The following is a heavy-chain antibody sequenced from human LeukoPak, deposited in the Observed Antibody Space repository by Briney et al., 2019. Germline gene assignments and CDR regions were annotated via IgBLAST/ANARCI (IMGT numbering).Heavy chain of an antibody. CDR1: GGSFSGYY. D-gene: IGHD2-2*01. CDR3: ARRRVVPAGWFDP. Sequence: SETLSLTCAVYGGSFSGYYWSWIRQPPGKGLEWIGEINHSGSTNYNPSLKSRVTISVDTSKNQFSLKLSSVTAADTAVYYCARRRVVPAGWFDPWGQGTLVTVSS. V-gene: IGHV4-34*01. CDR2: INHSGST. J-gene: IGHJ5*02.